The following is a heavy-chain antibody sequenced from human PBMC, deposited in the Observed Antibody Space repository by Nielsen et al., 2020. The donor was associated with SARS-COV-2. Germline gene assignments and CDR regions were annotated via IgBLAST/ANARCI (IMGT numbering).Heavy chain of an antibody. Sequence: VRQMPGKGLEWVGRIRSKANSYATAYAASVKGRFTISRDDSKNTAYLQMNSLKTEDTAVYYCARDPPYCSGGSCYFFDYWGQGTLVTVS. D-gene: IGHD2-15*01. CDR2: IRSKANSYAT. J-gene: IGHJ4*02. CDR3: ARDPPYCSGGSCYFFDY. V-gene: IGHV3-73*01.